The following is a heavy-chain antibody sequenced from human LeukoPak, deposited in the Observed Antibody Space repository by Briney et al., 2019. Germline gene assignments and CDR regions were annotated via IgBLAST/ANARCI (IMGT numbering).Heavy chain of an antibody. CDR1: GHTFTSYA. CDR2: INTNTGNP. J-gene: IGHJ6*02. CDR3: ARGRVVVPAARDYYYYGMDV. V-gene: IGHV7-4-1*02. D-gene: IGHD2-2*01. Sequence: ASVKVSCKASGHTFTSYAMNWVRQAPGQGLEWMGWINTNTGNPTYAQGFTGRFVFSLDTSVSTAYLQISSLKAEDTAVYYCARGRVVVPAARDYYYYGMDVWGQGTTVTVSS.